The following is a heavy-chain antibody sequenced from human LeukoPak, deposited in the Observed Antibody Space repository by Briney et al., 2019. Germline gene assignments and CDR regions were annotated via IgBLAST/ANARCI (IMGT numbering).Heavy chain of an antibody. Sequence: PGASVKVSCKASGYTFTSYYMHWVRQAPGQGLEWMGIINPSGGSTSYAQKFQGRATMTRDTSTSTVYMELSSLRSEDTAVYYCARDYQGLAAAARGAFDIWGQGTMVTVSS. V-gene: IGHV1-46*01. CDR1: GYTFTSYY. CDR3: ARDYQGLAAAARGAFDI. J-gene: IGHJ3*02. D-gene: IGHD6-13*01. CDR2: INPSGGST.